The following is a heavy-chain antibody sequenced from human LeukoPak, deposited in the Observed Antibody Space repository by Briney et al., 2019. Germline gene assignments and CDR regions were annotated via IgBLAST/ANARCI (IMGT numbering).Heavy chain of an antibody. D-gene: IGHD5-18*01. CDR2: ISSSSSYI. Sequence: PGGSLRLSCAASGFTFSSYSMNWVRQAPGKGLEWVSSISSSSSYIYYADSVKGRFTISRDNAKNSLYLQMNSLRAEDTAVYYCARGNTAMVTFDYWGQGTLATVSS. CDR1: GFTFSSYS. V-gene: IGHV3-21*01. J-gene: IGHJ4*02. CDR3: ARGNTAMVTFDY.